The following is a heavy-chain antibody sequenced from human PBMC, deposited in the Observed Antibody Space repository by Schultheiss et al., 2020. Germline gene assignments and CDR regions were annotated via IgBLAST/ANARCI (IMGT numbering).Heavy chain of an antibody. J-gene: IGHJ6*02. CDR1: GFTFSSYS. CDR3: ARDLVVVAARVGYGMDV. Sequence: GGSLRLSCAASGFTFSSYSMNWVRKAPGKGLEWVSYISSSSSTIYYADSVKGRFTISRDNAKNSLYLQMNSLRDEDTAVYYCARDLVVVAARVGYGMDVWGQGTTVTVSS. V-gene: IGHV3-48*02. D-gene: IGHD2-15*01. CDR2: ISSSSSTI.